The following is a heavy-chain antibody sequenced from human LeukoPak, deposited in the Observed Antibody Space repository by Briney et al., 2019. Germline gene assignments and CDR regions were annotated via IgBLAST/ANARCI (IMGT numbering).Heavy chain of an antibody. CDR3: ARHSEEYTSTSRFDP. CDR2: IYPGDSET. CDR1: GYSSATHW. J-gene: IGHJ5*02. Sequence: PGESLKISCEGSGYSSATHWIGWVRQMPGKGLEWMGIIYPGDSETRYSPSFQGQVTISADKSISTAYLQWRSLKASDTAMYYCARHSEEYTSTSRFDPWGQGTLVTVSS. D-gene: IGHD6-6*01. V-gene: IGHV5-51*01.